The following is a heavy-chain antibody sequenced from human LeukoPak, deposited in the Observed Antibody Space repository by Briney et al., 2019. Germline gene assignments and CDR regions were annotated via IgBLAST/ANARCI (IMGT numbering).Heavy chain of an antibody. Sequence: ASVKVSCKTSGYIFSSYGISWVRQAPGQGLEWMGWSSANNGNTNYAQKLQGRVTMTKDTSTSTAYMELRSLRVDDTAVYYCARDGYSYGYWMYYFDYWGQGTLVTVSS. D-gene: IGHD5-18*01. CDR3: ARDGYSYGYWMYYFDY. V-gene: IGHV1-18*01. CDR2: SSANNGNT. CDR1: GYIFSSYG. J-gene: IGHJ4*02.